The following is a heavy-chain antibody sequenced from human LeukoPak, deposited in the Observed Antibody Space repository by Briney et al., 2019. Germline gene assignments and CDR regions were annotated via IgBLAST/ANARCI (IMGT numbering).Heavy chain of an antibody. V-gene: IGHV5-51*01. Sequence: GESLKISCKASGYTFSKSWIGWVRQMPGKGLQWMGIIYPHDSDTRYSPSFQGRVTISADKSVSTAYLQWSSLRASDTAMYYCARHSTSASGTYALDFWGQGTLVTVPS. CDR3: ARHSTSASGTYALDF. J-gene: IGHJ4*02. CDR2: IYPHDSDT. CDR1: GYTFSKSW. D-gene: IGHD3-10*01.